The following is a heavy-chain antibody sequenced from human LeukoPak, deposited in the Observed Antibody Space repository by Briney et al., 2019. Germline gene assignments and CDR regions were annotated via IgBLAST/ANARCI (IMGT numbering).Heavy chain of an antibody. Sequence: GGSLRLSCAASGFTFSTYEMNWVRQAPGKGLEWVSYIGSSDTMYYADSVKGRFTISRDNAKNSLYLQMNSLRAEDTAIYYCAREGRSGYDSTGYYGMDVWGKGTTVTVSS. CDR1: GFTFSTYE. CDR2: IGSSDTM. CDR3: AREGRSGYDSTGYYGMDV. J-gene: IGHJ6*04. D-gene: IGHD5-12*01. V-gene: IGHV3-48*03.